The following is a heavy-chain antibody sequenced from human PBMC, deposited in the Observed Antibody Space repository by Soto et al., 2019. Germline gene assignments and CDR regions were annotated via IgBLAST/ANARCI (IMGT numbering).Heavy chain of an antibody. D-gene: IGHD1-1*01. CDR2: ISYDGSNK. V-gene: IGHV3-30*18. Sequence: QVQLVESGGGVVQPGRSLRLSCAASGFTFSSYGMHWVRQAPGKGLEWVAVISYDGSNKYYADSVKGRFTISRDNSKNTLYLQMNSLRAEDTAVYYCAKDRRNYDYYYGMDVWGQGTTVTVSS. CDR1: GFTFSSYG. CDR3: AKDRRNYDYYYGMDV. J-gene: IGHJ6*02.